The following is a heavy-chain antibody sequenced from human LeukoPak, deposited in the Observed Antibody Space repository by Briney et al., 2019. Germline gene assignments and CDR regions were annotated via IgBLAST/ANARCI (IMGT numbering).Heavy chain of an antibody. CDR3: ARLNGSGSYYNPWFDP. D-gene: IGHD3-10*01. J-gene: IGHJ5*02. V-gene: IGHV5-51*01. CDR1: GYSFTSYW. CDR2: IYPGDSDT. Sequence: LGESLKISCKGSGYSFTSYWIGWVRQVPGKGLEWMGIIYPGDSDTRYSPSFQGQVTISADKSISTAYLQWSSLKASDTAMYYCARLNGSGSYYNPWFDPWGQGTLVTVSS.